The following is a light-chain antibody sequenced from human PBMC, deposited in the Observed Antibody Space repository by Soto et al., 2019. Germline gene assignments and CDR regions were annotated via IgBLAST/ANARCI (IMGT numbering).Light chain of an antibody. CDR1: SSNIGSNT. CDR2: SNN. Sequence: QPVLTQPPSASGTPGQRVTISCSGSSSNIGSNTVNWYQHLPGTAPKLLIYSNNQRPSGVPDQFSGSKSGTSASLAISGLQSEDEADYYCAAWDDSLNGPVFGGGTKVTVL. J-gene: IGLJ3*02. V-gene: IGLV1-44*01. CDR3: AAWDDSLNGPV.